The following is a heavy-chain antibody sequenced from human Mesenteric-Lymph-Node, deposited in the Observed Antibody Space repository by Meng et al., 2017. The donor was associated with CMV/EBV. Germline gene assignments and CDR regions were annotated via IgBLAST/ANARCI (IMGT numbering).Heavy chain of an antibody. D-gene: IGHD4-17*01. CDR1: GGTFSSYG. J-gene: IGHJ5*02. CDR3: ASVDGDYAQNWFDP. V-gene: IGHV1-69*04. Sequence: SGGTFSSYGVSWVRQAPGQGLGWMGRIIPILGIANYAQKFQGRVTITAGKSTSTAYMELSSLRSEDTAVYYCASVDGDYAQNWFDPWGQGTLVTVSS. CDR2: IIPILGIA.